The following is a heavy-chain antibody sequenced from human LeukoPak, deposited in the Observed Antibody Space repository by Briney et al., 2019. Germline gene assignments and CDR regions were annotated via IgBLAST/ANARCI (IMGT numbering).Heavy chain of an antibody. CDR1: GGSISSYY. Sequence: DPSETLSLTCTVSGGSISSYYWSWIRQPPGKGLEWIGYIYYSGSTNYNPSLKSRVTISVDTSKNQFSLKLSSVTAADTAVYYCASTPGYYGSGSYYYWGQGTLVTVSS. CDR3: ASTPGYYGSGSYYY. CDR2: IYYSGST. J-gene: IGHJ4*02. V-gene: IGHV4-59*01. D-gene: IGHD3-10*01.